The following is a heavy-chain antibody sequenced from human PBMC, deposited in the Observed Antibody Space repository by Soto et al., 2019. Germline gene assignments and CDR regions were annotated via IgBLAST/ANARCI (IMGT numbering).Heavy chain of an antibody. J-gene: IGHJ6*02. V-gene: IGHV1-2*02. D-gene: IGHD2-2*01. CDR3: ARERYQVISDGMDV. CDR1: GYTFTGYY. CDR2: INPQTGVT. Sequence: ASVKVSCKASGYTFTGYYIHWVREAPGQGLEWMGWINPQTGVTSYAQKFQGRVTLSRDTSINTAYLELSRLTFDDAAVYFCARERYQVISDGMDVWGQGTTVTVSS.